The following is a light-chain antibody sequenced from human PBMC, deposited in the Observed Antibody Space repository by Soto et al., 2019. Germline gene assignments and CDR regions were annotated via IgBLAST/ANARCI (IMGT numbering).Light chain of an antibody. J-gene: IGKJ1*01. V-gene: IGKV3-20*01. CDR3: QQYGGSPRT. Sequence: ELMLTQSPGTLSLSPGERATLSCRASQSVSSNLAWYQQKLGQAPRLLIHGASSRATGIPDRFSGSGSGTDFTLTISRLEPEDFAVYYCQQYGGSPRTFGQGTKVDIK. CDR2: GAS. CDR1: QSVSSN.